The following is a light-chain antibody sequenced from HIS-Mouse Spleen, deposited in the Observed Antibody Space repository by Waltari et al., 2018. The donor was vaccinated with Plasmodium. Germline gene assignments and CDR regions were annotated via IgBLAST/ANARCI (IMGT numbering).Light chain of an antibody. J-gene: IGKJ3*01. V-gene: IGKV3-15*01. CDR3: QQYNNWSFT. CDR2: GAS. CDR1: RSVSSN. Sequence: EIVMTQSPATLSVSPGERATLSCRTSRSVSSNLAWYQQKPGQAPRLLIYGASTRATGIPARCSGSVSGTEFTLTISSLQSEDYAVYDCQQYNNWSFTFGPGTKVDIK.